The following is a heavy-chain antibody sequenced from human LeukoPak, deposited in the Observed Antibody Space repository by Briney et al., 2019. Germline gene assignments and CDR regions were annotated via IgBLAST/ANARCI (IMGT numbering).Heavy chain of an antibody. CDR3: ARDQYTAMDLTFDY. Sequence: GESLRLSCAASGFTFSSYAMHWVRQAPGKGLEWVAVISYDGSNKYYADSVKGRFTISRDNSKNTLYLQMNSLRAEDTAVYYCARDQYTAMDLTFDYWGQGTLVTVSS. V-gene: IGHV3-30-3*01. J-gene: IGHJ4*02. D-gene: IGHD5-18*01. CDR2: ISYDGSNK. CDR1: GFTFSSYA.